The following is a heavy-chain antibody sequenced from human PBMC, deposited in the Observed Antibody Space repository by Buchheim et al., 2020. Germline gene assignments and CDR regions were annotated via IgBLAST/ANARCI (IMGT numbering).Heavy chain of an antibody. CDR3: ARAGLSSYYDFWSGYYTPGYFDY. D-gene: IGHD3-3*01. J-gene: IGHJ4*02. CDR1: GGSISSSNYY. V-gene: IGHV4-39*07. Sequence: QLQLQESGPGLVKPSETLSLTCTVSGGSISSSNYYWGWIRQPPGKGLEWIGSIYYSGSTYYNPSLKSRVTISVDTSKNQFSLKLSSVTAADTAVYYCARAGLSSYYDFWSGYYTPGYFDYWGQGTL. CDR2: IYYSGST.